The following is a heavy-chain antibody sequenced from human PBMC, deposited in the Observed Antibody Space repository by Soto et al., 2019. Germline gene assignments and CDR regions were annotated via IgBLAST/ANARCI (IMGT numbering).Heavy chain of an antibody. Sequence: GASVKVSCKVSGYTLTELSMHWVRQAPGKGLEWMGGFDPEDGETIYAQKFQGRVTMTEDTSTDTAYMELSSLRFEDTVFFYCATDTIAEAGKPIMSCADWGQGTLVTVSS. CDR1: GYTLTELS. D-gene: IGHD6-13*01. V-gene: IGHV1-24*01. CDR3: ATDTIAEAGKPIMSCAD. CDR2: FDPEDGET. J-gene: IGHJ4*02.